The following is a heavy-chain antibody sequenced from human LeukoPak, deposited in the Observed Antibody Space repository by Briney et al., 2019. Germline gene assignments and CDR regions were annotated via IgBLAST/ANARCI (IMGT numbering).Heavy chain of an antibody. CDR1: GGSISRYY. V-gene: IGHV4-4*09. CDR3: ARQVLGTGGEWFDP. CDR2: IYTSGST. J-gene: IGHJ5*02. D-gene: IGHD1-26*01. Sequence: SETLSLTCTVSGGSISRYYWRWLRRPPGKGLEWIGYIYTSGSTNYHPSLKSRVSISVDTSNNQFSLKLSSVTAADTAVYYCARQVLGTGGEWFDPWGQGTLVTVSS.